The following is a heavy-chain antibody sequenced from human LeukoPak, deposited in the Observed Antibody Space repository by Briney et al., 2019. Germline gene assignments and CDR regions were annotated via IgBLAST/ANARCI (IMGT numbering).Heavy chain of an antibody. CDR3: LRGDRRDY. Sequence: TGGSLRLSCEASGFTFNTYSMNWARQAPGKGLEWVSSIDSNGGYMFYAGSVKGRFIISSDNAKDSLYLQMNSLRVEDTAVYYCLRGDRRDYWGQGTLVTVSS. CDR2: IDSNGGYM. J-gene: IGHJ4*02. V-gene: IGHV3-21*06. CDR1: GFTFNTYS.